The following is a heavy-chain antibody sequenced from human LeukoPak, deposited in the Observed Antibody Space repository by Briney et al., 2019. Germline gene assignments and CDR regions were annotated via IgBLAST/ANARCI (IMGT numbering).Heavy chain of an antibody. Sequence: GASVKVSCKASGYTFTSYGISWVRQAPGQGLEWMGWISAYNGNTNYAQKLQGRVTMTTDTSTSTAYMELRSLRSDDTAVYYCARGAMIVVVTTTRFDYWGQGTLVTVSS. D-gene: IGHD3-22*01. CDR3: ARGAMIVVVTTTRFDY. CDR2: ISAYNGNT. CDR1: GYTFTSYG. J-gene: IGHJ4*02. V-gene: IGHV1-18*01.